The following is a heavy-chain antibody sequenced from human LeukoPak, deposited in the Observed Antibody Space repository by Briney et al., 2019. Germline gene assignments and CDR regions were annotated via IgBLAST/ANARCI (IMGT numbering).Heavy chain of an antibody. J-gene: IGHJ4*02. CDR2: ISSDGDST. V-gene: IGHV3-64*04. CDR1: GFTFSSYA. D-gene: IGHD1-26*01. CDR3: ARVQRGSYYIPFDF. Sequence: GGSLRLSCSASGFTFSSYAMHWVRQAPGKGLEYVSAISSDGDSTYNADSVKGRFTISRDNAKNTLYLQMSSLRAEDTAVYYCARVQRGSYYIPFDFWGQGTLVTVSS.